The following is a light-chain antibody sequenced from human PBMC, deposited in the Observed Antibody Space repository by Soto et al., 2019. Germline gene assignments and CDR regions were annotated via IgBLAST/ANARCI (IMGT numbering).Light chain of an antibody. Sequence: EIVLTQSPGILSSSPGERATLSCRASQSVSSSYLAWYQQKPGQAPRLLIYGASSRATGIPDRFSGSGSGTDFTLTISRLEPEDFEVYYCQQYGSSQWTFGQGTKV. CDR2: GAS. CDR3: QQYGSSQWT. J-gene: IGKJ1*01. V-gene: IGKV3-20*01. CDR1: QSVSSSY.